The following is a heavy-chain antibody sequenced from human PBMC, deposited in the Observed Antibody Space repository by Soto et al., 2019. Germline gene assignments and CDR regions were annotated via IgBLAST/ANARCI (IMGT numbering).Heavy chain of an antibody. J-gene: IGHJ4*02. Sequence: GGSLRLSCAASGFTFDDYTMHWVRQAPGKGLEWVSLISWDGGSTYYADSVEGRFTISRDNSKNSLYLQMNSLRTEDTALYYCAKNYYDSSGYPGWRYFDYWGQGTLVTVSS. CDR1: GFTFDDYT. CDR3: AKNYYDSSGYPGWRYFDY. CDR2: ISWDGGST. V-gene: IGHV3-43*01. D-gene: IGHD3-22*01.